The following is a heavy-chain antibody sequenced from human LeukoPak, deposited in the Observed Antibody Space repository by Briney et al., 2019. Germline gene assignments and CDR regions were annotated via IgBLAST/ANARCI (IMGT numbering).Heavy chain of an antibody. J-gene: IGHJ4*02. CDR1: GFTFSSYG. V-gene: IGHV3-30*02. Sequence: GGSLRLSCAASGFTFSSYGMHWVRQAPGKGLEWVAFIRYDGGNKYYADSVKGRFTISRDNSKNTLYLQMNSLRAEDTAVYYCAKDRENCSSTSCYSVGGNFDYWGQGTLVTVSS. D-gene: IGHD2-2*01. CDR2: IRYDGGNK. CDR3: AKDRENCSSTSCYSVGGNFDY.